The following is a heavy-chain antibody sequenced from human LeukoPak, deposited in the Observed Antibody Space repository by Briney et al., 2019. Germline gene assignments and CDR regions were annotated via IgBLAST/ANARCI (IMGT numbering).Heavy chain of an antibody. CDR2: INPNSGGT. V-gene: IGHV1-2*02. CDR3: ARGLGRGALGATIDY. D-gene: IGHD1-26*01. J-gene: IGHJ4*02. CDR1: GYTFTGYY. Sequence: ASVKVSCKASGYTFTGYYMHWVRQAPGQGLEWMGWINPNSGGTNYVQKFQGRVSMTRDTSISTAYMELSRLRSDDTAVYYRARGLGRGALGATIDYWGQGTLVTVSS.